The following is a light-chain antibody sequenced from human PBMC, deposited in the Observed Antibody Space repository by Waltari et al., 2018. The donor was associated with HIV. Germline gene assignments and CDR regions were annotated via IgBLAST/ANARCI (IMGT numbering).Light chain of an antibody. CDR1: PGLSSF. CDR3: QQRSNWPIT. J-gene: IGKJ5*01. CDR2: DAS. V-gene: IGKV3-11*01. Sequence: EIVLTQSPGTLSLSPGERATLSCRASPGLSSFLAWYHQKPGQTPRLHIYDASNRATGIPARFSGSGSETNVTLTINRLEPEDFAVYYWQQRSNWPITFGQGTRLEIK.